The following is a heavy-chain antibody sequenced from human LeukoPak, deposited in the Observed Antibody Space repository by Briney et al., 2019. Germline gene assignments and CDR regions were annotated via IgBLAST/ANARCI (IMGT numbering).Heavy chain of an antibody. J-gene: IGHJ5*02. CDR2: MNPNSGNT. Sequence: PWASVKVSCKASGYTFTSYDINWVRQATGQGLEWMGWMNPNSGNTGYAQKFQGRVTMTRNTSISTAYMELSSLRSEDTAVYYCARALGYCSSTSCYGWFDPWGQGTLVTVSS. D-gene: IGHD2-2*01. CDR3: ARALGYCSSTSCYGWFDP. V-gene: IGHV1-8*01. CDR1: GYTFTSYD.